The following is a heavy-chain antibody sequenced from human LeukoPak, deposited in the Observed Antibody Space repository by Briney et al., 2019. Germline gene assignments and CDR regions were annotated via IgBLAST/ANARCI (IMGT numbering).Heavy chain of an antibody. V-gene: IGHV3-15*01. CDR2: IKNKTNGATT. Sequence: GGSLRLSCAASGFTFSNAWMNWVRQAPGKGLEWVGHIKNKTNGATTDYAAPVKGRFSISSDDSKNTLCLPMSSLKSDDTAVYYCTTLNYWGQGTLVTVSS. CDR3: TTLNY. J-gene: IGHJ4*02. CDR1: GFTFSNAW.